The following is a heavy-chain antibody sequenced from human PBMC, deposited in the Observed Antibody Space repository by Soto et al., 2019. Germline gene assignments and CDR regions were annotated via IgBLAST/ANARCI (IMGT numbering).Heavy chain of an antibody. Sequence: SETLSLTCTVSGDSLTRNYWSWIRQPPGKGLEWLAYIHNGRSTNYNPSLMSRVSISLDTSKSQFSLNLNSVTAADTAVYYCASTLSGGFDDWGQGTLVPVSS. V-gene: IGHV4-59*01. CDR3: ASTLSGGFDD. J-gene: IGHJ4*02. CDR2: IHNGRST. CDR1: GDSLTRNY.